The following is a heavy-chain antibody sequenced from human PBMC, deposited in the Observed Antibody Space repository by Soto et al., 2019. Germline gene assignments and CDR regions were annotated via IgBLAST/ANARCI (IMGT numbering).Heavy chain of an antibody. V-gene: IGHV4-59*02. CDR2: IYYTGVT. CDR1: GGSVTGYW. Sequence: PSETLSLTCTLSGGSVTGYWWSWIRQPPGKGLEWIGYIYYTGVTNYNPSLKSRVTISLDASKNQFSLKVNSVTAADTAVYYCARGPGASRTGNYHYFFDYWGPGTLVTV. CDR3: ARGPGASRTGNYHYFFDY. J-gene: IGHJ4*02. D-gene: IGHD1-7*01.